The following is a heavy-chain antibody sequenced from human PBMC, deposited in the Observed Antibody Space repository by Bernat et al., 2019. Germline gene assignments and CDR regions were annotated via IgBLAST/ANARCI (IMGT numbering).Heavy chain of an antibody. J-gene: IGHJ4*02. Sequence: QVQLVQSGAEVKKPGSSVKVSCKASGGTFSSYAISWVRQAPGQGLEWMGGIIPIFGTANYAQKFKGRVTITADESTSTAYMELSSLRSEDTAVYYCASTVEGVDYIWGSYRSVFDYWGQGTLVTVSS. CDR3: ASTVEGVDYIWGSYRSVFDY. V-gene: IGHV1-69*01. D-gene: IGHD3-16*02. CDR2: IIPIFGTA. CDR1: GGTFSSYA.